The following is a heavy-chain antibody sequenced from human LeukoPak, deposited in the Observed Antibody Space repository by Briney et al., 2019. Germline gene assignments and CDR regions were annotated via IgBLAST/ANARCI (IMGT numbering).Heavy chain of an antibody. CDR1: GYTFTGYY. D-gene: IGHD5-12*01. CDR3: ARLPDVDIVATIDY. CDR2: INPNSGGT. Sequence: ASVKVSCKASGYTFTGYYMHWVRQAPGPGLEWMGWINPNSGGTNYAQKFQGRVTMTRDTSISTAYMELSRLRSDDTAVYYCARLPDVDIVATIDYWGQGTLVTVSS. J-gene: IGHJ4*02. V-gene: IGHV1-2*02.